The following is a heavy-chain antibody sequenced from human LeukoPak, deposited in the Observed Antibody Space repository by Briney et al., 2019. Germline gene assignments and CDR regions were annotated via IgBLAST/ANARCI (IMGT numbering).Heavy chain of an antibody. CDR1: GYTFTDLY. J-gene: IGHJ5*02. Sequence: ASVKVSCKASGYTFTDLYIHWVRQAPGQGLEWMGWINPNSGGTNYAQKFQGRVTMTRDTSISTAYMELSRLRSDDTAVYYCARTEYSSSTWFDPWGQGALVTVSS. V-gene: IGHV1-2*02. D-gene: IGHD6-6*01. CDR2: INPNSGGT. CDR3: ARTEYSSSTWFDP.